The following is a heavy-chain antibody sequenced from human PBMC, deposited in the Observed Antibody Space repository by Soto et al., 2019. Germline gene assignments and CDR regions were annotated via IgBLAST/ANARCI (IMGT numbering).Heavy chain of an antibody. CDR1: GGSTSSSSYY. CDR3: ARHMLSYDYVWGSYRYDTHYYYYGMDV. V-gene: IGHV4-39*01. Sequence: SETLSLTCTVSGGSTSSSSYYWGWIRQPPGKGLEWIGSIYYSGSTYYNPSLKSRVTISVDTSKNQFSLKLSSVTAADTAVYYCARHMLSYDYVWGSYRYDTHYYYYGMDVWGQGTTVTVSS. J-gene: IGHJ6*02. D-gene: IGHD3-16*02. CDR2: IYYSGST.